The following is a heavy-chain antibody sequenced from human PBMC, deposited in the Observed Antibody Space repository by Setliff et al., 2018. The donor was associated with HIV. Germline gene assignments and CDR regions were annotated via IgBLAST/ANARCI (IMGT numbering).Heavy chain of an antibody. D-gene: IGHD1-26*01. Sequence: SVKVSCKASGGTFSSYAISWVRQAPGQGLEWMGGIIPIYGTTNYAQKLQGRVTITADESTSTAYMELSSLRSEDTAVYSCAAEVVGPTLGAFDYWGLGTLVTVSS. V-gene: IGHV1-69*13. CDR3: AAEVVGPTLGAFDY. CDR2: IIPIYGTT. J-gene: IGHJ4*02. CDR1: GGTFSSYA.